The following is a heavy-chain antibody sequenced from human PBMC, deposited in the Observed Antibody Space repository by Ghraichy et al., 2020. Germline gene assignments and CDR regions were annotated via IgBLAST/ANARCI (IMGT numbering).Heavy chain of an antibody. CDR1: GFTFSSYW. Sequence: LSLTCAASGFTFSSYWMSWVRQASGKGLEWVANIKQDGSEKYYVDSVKGRFTISRDNAKNSLYLQTNSLRAEDTAVYYCARDSIHPYIAAAGTYYYGMDVWGQGTTVTVSS. CDR2: IKQDGSEK. D-gene: IGHD6-13*01. J-gene: IGHJ6*02. CDR3: ARDSIHPYIAAAGTYYYGMDV. V-gene: IGHV3-7*01.